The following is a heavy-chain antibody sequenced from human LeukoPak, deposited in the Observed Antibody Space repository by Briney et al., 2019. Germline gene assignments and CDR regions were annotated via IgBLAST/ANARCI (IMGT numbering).Heavy chain of an antibody. CDR3: STLLSTNYLDH. J-gene: IGHJ4*02. V-gene: IGHV1-24*01. CDR1: GYTLTDLS. Sequence: ASVKVSCKVSGYTLTDLSMHWVRQAPGKGLEWMGGFDPEDGKRIFAEKFQGRVTMTEDTSTDTAYMGLSSLTSEDTAVYYCSTLLSTNYLDHWGQGTLVTVSS. CDR2: FDPEDGKR. D-gene: IGHD2/OR15-2a*01.